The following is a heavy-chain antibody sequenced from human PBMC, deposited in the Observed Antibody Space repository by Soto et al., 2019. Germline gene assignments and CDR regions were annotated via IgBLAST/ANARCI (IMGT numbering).Heavy chain of an antibody. CDR3: ARDGSGFWSGYYTPNWFDP. D-gene: IGHD3-3*01. Sequence: GGSLRLSCAASGFTFSSYSMNWVRQAPGKGLEWVSSISSSSSYIYYADSVKGRFTISRDNAKNSLYLQMNSLRAEDMAVYYCARDGSGFWSGYYTPNWFDPWGQGTLVTAPQ. CDR2: ISSSSSYI. V-gene: IGHV3-21*01. CDR1: GFTFSSYS. J-gene: IGHJ5*02.